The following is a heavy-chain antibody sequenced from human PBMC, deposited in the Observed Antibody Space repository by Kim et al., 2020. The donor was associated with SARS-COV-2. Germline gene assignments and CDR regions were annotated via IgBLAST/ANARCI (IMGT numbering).Heavy chain of an antibody. CDR1: GFTFRLSP. V-gene: IGHV3-23*01. Sequence: GGSLRLSCAASGFTFRLSPMTWVRQAPGKGLEWVSSIRGNAGATFYADSVEGRFTVSRDNTRNILYLHMNSLRPEDTATYYCAKYGIGTAPFESWGQGTPVTVSS. CDR2: IRGNAGAT. CDR3: AKYGIGTAPFES. D-gene: IGHD1-1*01. J-gene: IGHJ4*02.